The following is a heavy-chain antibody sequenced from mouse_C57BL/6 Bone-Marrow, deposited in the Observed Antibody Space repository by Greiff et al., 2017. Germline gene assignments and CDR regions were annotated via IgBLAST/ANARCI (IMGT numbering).Heavy chain of an antibody. V-gene: IGHV1-47*01. J-gene: IGHJ3*01. D-gene: IGHD2-3*01. CDR1: GYTFTTYP. CDR3: ARKEDGYYPAWFAY. Sequence: VHLVESGAELVKPGASVKMSCKASGYTFTTYPIEWMKQNHGKSLEWIGNFHPYNDDTKYNEKFKGKATLTVEKSSSTVYLELSRLTSDDSAVYYCARKEDGYYPAWFAYWGQGTLVTVSA. CDR2: FHPYNDDT.